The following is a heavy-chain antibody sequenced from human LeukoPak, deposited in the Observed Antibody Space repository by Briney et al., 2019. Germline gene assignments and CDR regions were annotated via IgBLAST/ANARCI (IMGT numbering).Heavy chain of an antibody. CDR3: GCSSTSWDRFDY. D-gene: IGHD2-2*01. Sequence: GGSLRLSCAASGFTFSSFNMNWGRQAPGKGLEWVSYIIIISSSMYYADSFKGRFTISRDNAKNSLYLQMNSLRDEDTAVYYCGCSSTSWDRFDYWGQGTLVTVSS. J-gene: IGHJ4*02. CDR2: IIIISSSM. CDR1: GFTFSSFN. V-gene: IGHV3-48*02.